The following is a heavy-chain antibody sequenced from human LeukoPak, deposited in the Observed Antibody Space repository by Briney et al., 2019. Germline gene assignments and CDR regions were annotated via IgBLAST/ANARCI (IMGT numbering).Heavy chain of an antibody. CDR1: GYTFTSYG. CDR3: ARHYGDYVLSGFDP. J-gene: IGHJ5*02. CDR2: ISAYNGNT. D-gene: IGHD4-17*01. Sequence: ASVKVSCKASGYTFTSYGISWVRQAPGQGLEWMGWISAYNGNTNYAQKLQGRVTMTTDTSTSTAYMGLRSLRSDDTAVYYCARHYGDYVLSGFDPWGQGTLVTVSS. V-gene: IGHV1-18*01.